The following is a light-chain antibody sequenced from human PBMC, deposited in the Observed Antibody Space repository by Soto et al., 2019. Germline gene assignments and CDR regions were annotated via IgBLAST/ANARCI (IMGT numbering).Light chain of an antibody. CDR2: WAS. J-gene: IGKJ5*01. CDR3: QQRSEWPIT. CDR1: QSVLLTSNNKNY. V-gene: IGKV4-1*01. Sequence: DIVMTQSPDSLAVSLGERATINCKSSQSVLLTSNNKNYLAWYQQKPGQPPKLLIYWASTRESGVPDRFSASGSGTDFTLTISSLEPEDFAVYYCQQRSEWPITFGQGTRLEIK.